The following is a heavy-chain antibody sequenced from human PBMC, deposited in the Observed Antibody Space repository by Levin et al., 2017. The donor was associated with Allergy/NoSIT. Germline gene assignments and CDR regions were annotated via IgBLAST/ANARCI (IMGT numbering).Heavy chain of an antibody. J-gene: IGHJ2*01. Sequence: PSETLSLTCAASGFTFSDYYMSWIRQAPGKGLEWVSYISSSGSTIYYADSVKGRFTISRDNAKNSLYLQMNSLRAEDTAVYYCARDLNGDYDWYFDLWGRGTLVTVSS. V-gene: IGHV3-11*01. D-gene: IGHD4-17*01. CDR2: ISSSGSTI. CDR1: GFTFSDYY. CDR3: ARDLNGDYDWYFDL.